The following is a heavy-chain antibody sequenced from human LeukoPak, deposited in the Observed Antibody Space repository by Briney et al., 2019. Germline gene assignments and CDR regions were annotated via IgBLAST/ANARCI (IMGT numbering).Heavy chain of an antibody. Sequence: GRSLRLSCTASGFTFSSYSLYWVRQAPGKGLECVAVISYHESNKYYADSVRGRFTISRDNSKNTLYVQMNSLRDEDTAVYYCAKDQRWESPHYLDSWGQGTLVTVSS. V-gene: IGHV3-30-3*01. CDR1: GFTFSSYS. D-gene: IGHD1-26*01. J-gene: IGHJ4*02. CDR3: AKDQRWESPHYLDS. CDR2: ISYHESNK.